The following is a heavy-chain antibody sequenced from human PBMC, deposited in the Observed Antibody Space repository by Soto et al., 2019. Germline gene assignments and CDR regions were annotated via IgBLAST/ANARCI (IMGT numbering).Heavy chain of an antibody. V-gene: IGHV1-8*01. CDR3: ARGDGYIFDY. D-gene: IGHD5-12*01. Sequence: ASVKVSCKVSGYTFISYDINWVRQATGQGLEWMGWMNPNSGDTGYAQKFQGRVTMTRNTSISTAYMELSSLRSDDTAVYSCARGDGYIFDYWGQGTLVTVSS. CDR1: GYTFISYD. CDR2: MNPNSGDT. J-gene: IGHJ4*02.